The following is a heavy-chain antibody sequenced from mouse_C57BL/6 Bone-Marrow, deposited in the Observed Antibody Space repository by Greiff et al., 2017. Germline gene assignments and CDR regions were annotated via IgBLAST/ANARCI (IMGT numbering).Heavy chain of an antibody. CDR3: ARGDYDWFAY. V-gene: IGHV5-6*01. CDR1: GFTFSSYG. D-gene: IGHD2-4*01. Sequence: EVHLVESGGDLVKPGGSLKLSCAASGFTFSSYGMSWVRQTPDKRLEWVATISSGGSYTYYPDSVKGRVTISRANAKNTLYLQMSSLKSEDTAMYYCARGDYDWFAYWGQGTLVTVSA. J-gene: IGHJ3*01. CDR2: ISSGGSYT.